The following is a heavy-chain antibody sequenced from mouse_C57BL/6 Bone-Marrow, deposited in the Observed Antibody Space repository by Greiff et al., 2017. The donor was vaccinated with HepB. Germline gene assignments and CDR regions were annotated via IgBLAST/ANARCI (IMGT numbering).Heavy chain of an antibody. CDR3: ARGGTGFTTVPDY. Sequence: EVQLQESGGGLVKPGGSLKLSCAASGFTFSSYAMSWVRQTPEKRLEWVATISDGGSYTYYPDNVKGRFTISRDNAKNNLYLQMSHLKSEDTAMYYCARGGTGFTTVPDYWGQGTTLTVSS. V-gene: IGHV5-4*01. CDR1: GFTFSSYA. J-gene: IGHJ2*01. CDR2: ISDGGSYT. D-gene: IGHD1-1*01.